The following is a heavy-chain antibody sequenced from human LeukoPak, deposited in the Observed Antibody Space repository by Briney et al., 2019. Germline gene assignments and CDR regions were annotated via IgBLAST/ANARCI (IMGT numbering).Heavy chain of an antibody. CDR1: GGSFSGYY. D-gene: IGHD6-6*01. J-gene: IGHJ4*02. Sequence: SETLSLTCAVYGGSFSGYYWSWIRQPPGKGLEWIGEINHSGSTNYNPSLKSRVTISVDTSKNQFSLKLSSVTAADTAVYYCARRGSSSARFDYWGQGTLVTVSS. CDR2: INHSGST. V-gene: IGHV4-34*01. CDR3: ARRGSSSARFDY.